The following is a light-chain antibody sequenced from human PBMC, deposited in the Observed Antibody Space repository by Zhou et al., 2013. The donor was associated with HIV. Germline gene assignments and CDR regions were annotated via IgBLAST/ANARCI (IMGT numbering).Light chain of an antibody. V-gene: IGKV3-20*01. CDR3: QQYTTSPWT. CDR1: QSVSSTY. J-gene: IGKJ1*01. Sequence: EIVLTQSPGTLSLSPGERATLSCRASQSVSSTYLAWYQQKPGQAPTLLIYAASTRATGIPDRFSGSGSGTEFTLTISRLEPEDFAVYYCQQYTTSPWTCGQGTKVDIK. CDR2: AAS.